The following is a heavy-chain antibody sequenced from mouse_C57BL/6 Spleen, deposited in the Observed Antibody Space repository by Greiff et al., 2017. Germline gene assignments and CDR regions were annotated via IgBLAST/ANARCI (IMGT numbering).Heavy chain of an antibody. V-gene: IGHV1-81*01. CDR1: GYTFTSYG. D-gene: IGHD2-1*01. CDR2: IYPRSGNT. Sequence: VQLQQSGAELARPGASVKLSCKASGYTFTSYGISWVKQRTGRGLEWIGEIYPRSGNTYYNAKFKGKATLTADKSSSTAYMELRSLTSEDSAVYFCARRGGNYHYYAMDYWGQGTSVTVSS. J-gene: IGHJ4*01. CDR3: ARRGGNYHYYAMDY.